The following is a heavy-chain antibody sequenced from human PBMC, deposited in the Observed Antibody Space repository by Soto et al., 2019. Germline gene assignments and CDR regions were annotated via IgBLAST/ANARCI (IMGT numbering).Heavy chain of an antibody. J-gene: IGHJ6*02. Sequence: SVKVSCKASGGTFSSYAFSWVRQAPGQGLEWMGGIIPIFGTVIYAQQFQGRVTITADESTKTAYMELRSLRFEDTAVYYCARDSHPPALSGDIMRWDVWGQGTTVTVSS. D-gene: IGHD2-15*01. CDR2: IIPIFGTV. V-gene: IGHV1-69*13. CDR1: GGTFSSYA. CDR3: ARDSHPPALSGDIMRWDV.